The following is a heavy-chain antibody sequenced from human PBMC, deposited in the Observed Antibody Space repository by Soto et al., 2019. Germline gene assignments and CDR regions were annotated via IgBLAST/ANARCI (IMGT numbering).Heavy chain of an antibody. Sequence: GASVKVSCKASGYTFTSYAMHWVRQAPGQRLEWMGWINAGNGKTKYSQKFQGRVTITRDTSASTAYMELSSLRSEDTAVCYCARNGAFGVPDDLAYYYYYYYMDVWGKGTTVTVSS. CDR3: ARNGAFGVPDDLAYYYYYYYMDV. CDR1: GYTFTSYA. J-gene: IGHJ6*03. V-gene: IGHV1-3*01. D-gene: IGHD2-8*01. CDR2: INAGNGKT.